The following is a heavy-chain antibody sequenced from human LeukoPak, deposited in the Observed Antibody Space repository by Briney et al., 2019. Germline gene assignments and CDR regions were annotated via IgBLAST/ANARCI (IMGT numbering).Heavy chain of an antibody. CDR1: GGSISSSNW. V-gene: IGHV4-4*02. CDR3: ARDPRLWFGELLMYYSGMDV. Sequence: SETLSLTCAVSGGSISSSNWWTWVRQPPGKGLEWIGEIYHSGSTNYNPSLKSRVTISVDKSKNQFSLKLSSVTAADTAVYYCARDPRLWFGELLMYYSGMDVWGQGTTVTVSS. CDR2: IYHSGST. J-gene: IGHJ6*02. D-gene: IGHD3-10*01.